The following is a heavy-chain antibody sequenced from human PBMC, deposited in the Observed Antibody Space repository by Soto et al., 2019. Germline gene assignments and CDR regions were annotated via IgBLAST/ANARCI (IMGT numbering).Heavy chain of an antibody. J-gene: IGHJ4*02. V-gene: IGHV4-59*08. CDR3: ARHYPIGNNWNYFDY. CDR2: ISYTGST. D-gene: IGHD1-1*01. Sequence: PSETLSLTCSVSGGSISSYYLGWIRQPPGKGLEWIGYISYTGSTDYSPSLKSRVTISVDTSKNQFSLKVRSVTAADTAIYFCARHYPIGNNWNYFDYWGRGTLVTVSS. CDR1: GGSISSYY.